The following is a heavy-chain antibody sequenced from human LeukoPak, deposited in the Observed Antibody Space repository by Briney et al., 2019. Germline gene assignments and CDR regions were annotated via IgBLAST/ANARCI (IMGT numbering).Heavy chain of an antibody. Sequence: GGSLRLSCAACGFTFSESGMHWVRQAPGKGLEWVALIWYDGGNKYYADSVKGRYTISRDNSKNTLYLQMDSLRAEDTAVYYCARGYYYHTSGYWGIDYWGQGTLVTVSS. V-gene: IGHV3-33*01. D-gene: IGHD3-22*01. CDR2: IWYDGGNK. CDR3: ARGYYYHTSGYWGIDY. CDR1: GFTFSESG. J-gene: IGHJ4*02.